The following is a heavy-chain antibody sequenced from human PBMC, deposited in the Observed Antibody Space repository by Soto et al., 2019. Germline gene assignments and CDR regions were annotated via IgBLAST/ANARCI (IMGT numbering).Heavy chain of an antibody. CDR3: EKGEGTSPH. V-gene: IGHV3-30*18. CDR1: GFTFSSYG. J-gene: IGHJ4*02. Sequence: QVQLVESGGGVVQPGRSLRLSCAASGFTFSSYGMHWVRQAPGKGLEWVAVISYDGSNKYYADSVKGRFTISRDNSKNTLYLQMNSLRAEVTAVYYCEKGEGTSPHWGQGTLVTVSS. CDR2: ISYDGSNK.